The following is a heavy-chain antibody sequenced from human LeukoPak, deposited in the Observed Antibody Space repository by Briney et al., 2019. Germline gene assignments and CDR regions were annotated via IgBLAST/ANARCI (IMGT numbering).Heavy chain of an antibody. CDR2: FYYSGST. D-gene: IGHD5-24*01. V-gene: IGHV4-59*11. CDR1: GGSISSHY. Sequence: PSETLSLTCTVSGGSISSHYWSWIRQPPGKGLEWIGYFYYSGSTNYNPSLKSRATISVDTSKNQFSLQLNSVTAADTAVYYCARGWAYFDYWGQGTPVTVSS. CDR3: ARGWAYFDY. J-gene: IGHJ4*02.